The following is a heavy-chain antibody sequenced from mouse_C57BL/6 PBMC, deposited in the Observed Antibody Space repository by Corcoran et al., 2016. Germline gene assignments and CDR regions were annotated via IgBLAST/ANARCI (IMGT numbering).Heavy chain of an antibody. V-gene: IGHV9-3*01. D-gene: IGHD2-3*01. CDR1: GNTFTTYG. CDR3: ARGGWAY. CDR2: INTYSGVP. Sequence: QIQLVQSGPELKKPGETVKISRKASGNTFTTYGMSWVKQAPGKGLKWMGWINTYSGVPTYADDFKGRFAFSLETSASTAYLQINNLKNEDTATYFCARGGWAYWGQGTLVTVSA. J-gene: IGHJ3*01.